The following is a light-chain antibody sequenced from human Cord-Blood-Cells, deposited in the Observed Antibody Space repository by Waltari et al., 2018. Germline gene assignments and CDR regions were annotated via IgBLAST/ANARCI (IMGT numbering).Light chain of an antibody. CDR3: QSYDSSLSGYV. Sequence: QSVLTQQPSVSGAPGQRVTISCTWSSSNIGAGYDVHWYQQLPGTAPKLLIYGNSNRPSGVPDRFSGSKSGTSASLAITGLQAEDEADYYCQSYDSSLSGYVFGTGTKVTVL. CDR2: GNS. V-gene: IGLV1-40*01. J-gene: IGLJ1*01. CDR1: SSNIGAGYD.